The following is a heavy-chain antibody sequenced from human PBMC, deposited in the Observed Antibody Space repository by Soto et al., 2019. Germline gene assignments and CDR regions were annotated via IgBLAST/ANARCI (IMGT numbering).Heavy chain of an antibody. CDR3: AEDGIRVNVPVSAFLLNRSSDL. Sequence: LGKGLEWVSYISSSSSPIYYADSVRGRFTISRDNAKNSLYLQMNSLRAEDTAVFFRAEDGIRVNVPVSAFLLNRSSDL. V-gene: IGHV3-48*01. CDR2: ISSSSSPI. D-gene: IGHD3-16*02. J-gene: IGHJ2*01.